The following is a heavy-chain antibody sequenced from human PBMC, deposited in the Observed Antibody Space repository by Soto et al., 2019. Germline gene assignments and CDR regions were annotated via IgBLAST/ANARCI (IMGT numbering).Heavy chain of an antibody. D-gene: IGHD4-17*01. J-gene: IGHJ4*02. Sequence: SETLSLTCAVYGGSFSGYYWGWIRQPPGKGLEWIGEINHSGSTNYNPSLKSRVTISVDTSKNQFSLKLSSVTAADTAVYYCASTVTPYWGQGTLVTVSS. CDR1: GGSFSGYY. CDR2: INHSGST. CDR3: ASTVTPY. V-gene: IGHV4-34*01.